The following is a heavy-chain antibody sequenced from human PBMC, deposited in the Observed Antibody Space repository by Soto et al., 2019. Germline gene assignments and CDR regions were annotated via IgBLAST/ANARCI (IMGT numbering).Heavy chain of an antibody. D-gene: IGHD6-19*01. J-gene: IGHJ4*02. CDR1: GFTFDDYA. V-gene: IGHV3-9*01. CDR2: ISWNSGSI. CDR3: AKDKEPAVAGTENYFDY. Sequence: GGSLRLSCAASGFTFDDYAMHWVRQAPGKGLEWVSGISWNSGSIGYADSVKGRFTISRDNAKNSLYLQMNSLRAEDTALYYCAKDKEPAVAGTENYFDYWGQGTLVTVSS.